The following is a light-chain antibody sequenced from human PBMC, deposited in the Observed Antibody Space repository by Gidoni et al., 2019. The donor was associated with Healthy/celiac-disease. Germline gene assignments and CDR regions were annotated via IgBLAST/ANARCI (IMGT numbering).Light chain of an antibody. CDR1: QSVSSY. J-gene: IGKJ3*01. Sequence: EIVLTQSPATLSLSPGERATLSCRASQSVSSYLAWYKQKPGQAPRLLIYDASTRATGIPARFSGSGSGTDFTLTISSLEPEDFAVYYCQQRSNWPPLFTFGPGTKVDIK. CDR3: QQRSNWPPLFT. CDR2: DAS. V-gene: IGKV3-11*01.